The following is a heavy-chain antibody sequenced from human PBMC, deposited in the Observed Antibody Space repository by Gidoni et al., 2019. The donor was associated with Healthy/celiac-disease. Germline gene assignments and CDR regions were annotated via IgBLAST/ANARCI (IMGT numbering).Heavy chain of an antibody. CDR2: ISGSGGST. V-gene: IGHV3-23*01. CDR1: GFPFSRYA. Sequence: EVQLLESVGGLVQPGGSLRLSCAASGFPFSRYAMSWVRQAPGKGLEWVSAISGSGGSTYYADSVKGRFTISRDNSKNTLYLQMNSLRAEDTAVYYCAKSPICGVVIIRWFDPWGQGTLVTVSS. J-gene: IGHJ5*02. D-gene: IGHD3-3*01. CDR3: AKSPICGVVIIRWFDP.